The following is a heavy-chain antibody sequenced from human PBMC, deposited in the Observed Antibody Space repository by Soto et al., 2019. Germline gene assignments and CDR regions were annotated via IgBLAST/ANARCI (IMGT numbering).Heavy chain of an antibody. CDR3: ARSSLWFGELLDAFDI. V-gene: IGHV3-48*01. J-gene: IGHJ3*02. CDR1: GFTFSSYS. Sequence: GGSLRLSCAASGFTFSSYSMNWVRQAPGKGLEWVSYISSSSSTIYYADSVKGRFTISRDNAKNSLYLQMNSLRAEDTAVYYCARSSLWFGELLDAFDIWGQGTMVTVSS. CDR2: ISSSSSTI. D-gene: IGHD3-10*01.